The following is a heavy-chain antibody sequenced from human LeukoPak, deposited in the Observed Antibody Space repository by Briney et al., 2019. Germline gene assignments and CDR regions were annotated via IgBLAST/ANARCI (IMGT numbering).Heavy chain of an antibody. CDR2: IIPIFGTA. V-gene: IGHV1-69*13. CDR3: ARVRYSSMTLDY. J-gene: IGHJ4*02. Sequence: GASVKVSCKASGGAFSSYAISWVRQAPGQGLEWMGGIIPIFGTANYAQEFQGRVTITVDESTSTAYMELSSLRSEDTAVHYCARVRYSSMTLDYWGQGTLVTVSS. D-gene: IGHD6-13*01. CDR1: GGAFSSYA.